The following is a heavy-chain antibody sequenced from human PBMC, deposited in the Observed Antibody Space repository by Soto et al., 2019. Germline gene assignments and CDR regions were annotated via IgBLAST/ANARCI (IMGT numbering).Heavy chain of an antibody. CDR3: TRLISAAQDY. CDR1: GFVFKDSS. D-gene: IGHD3-10*01. Sequence: EVLLVESGGGLVQPGGSLKLSCAASGFVFKDSSIHWVRQASGKGLEWVGRIRDRAYNYETAYGASVEGRFTISRDDSDNTAYLHMSSLRTEDTAIYYCTRLISAAQDYWGQGTLVTVSS. CDR2: IRDRAYNYET. V-gene: IGHV3-73*01. J-gene: IGHJ4*02.